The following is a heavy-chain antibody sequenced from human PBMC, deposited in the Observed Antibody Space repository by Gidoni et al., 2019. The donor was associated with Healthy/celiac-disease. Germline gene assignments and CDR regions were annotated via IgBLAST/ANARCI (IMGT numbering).Heavy chain of an antibody. V-gene: IGHV3-23*01. J-gene: IGHJ4*02. CDR2: ISGSGGST. CDR3: AKGGGEGEWLAFDY. CDR1: GFTFSSYA. D-gene: IGHD6-19*01. Sequence: EVQLLESGGGLVQPGGSMRLSCAASGFTFSSYAISWVRQAPGKGLEWVSAISGSGGSTYYADSVKGRFTISRDNSKNTLYLQMNSLRAEDTAVYYCAKGGGEGEWLAFDYWGQGTLVTVSS.